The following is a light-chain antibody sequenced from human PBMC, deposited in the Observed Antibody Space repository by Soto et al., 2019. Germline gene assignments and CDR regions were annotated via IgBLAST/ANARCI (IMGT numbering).Light chain of an antibody. CDR2: GAT. Sequence: EIVLTQSPGTLSLSPGDGATLSCRASQSVSSTSLAWYQHQPGQAPRLLIYGATSRATGIPDRFSGSGSGTDFTLTISRLEPEDFAVYYCQQYGTSLPLTFGGGTKVEI. V-gene: IGKV3-20*01. CDR1: QSVSSTS. J-gene: IGKJ4*01. CDR3: QQYGTSLPLT.